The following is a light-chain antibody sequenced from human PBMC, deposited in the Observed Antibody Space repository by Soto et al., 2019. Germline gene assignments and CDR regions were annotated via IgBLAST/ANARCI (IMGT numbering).Light chain of an antibody. CDR3: LQDYSYPRT. CDR2: ASS. Sequence: AIHMTQSPSSLSASVGDRVTITCRASQGIRNDLGWYQQKPGRAPKLLIYASSNLQTGVPSRFRGSGSGTDFTLTISSLQPEDLGTYYCLQDYSYPRTFGQGTKVDIK. V-gene: IGKV1-6*01. J-gene: IGKJ1*01. CDR1: QGIRND.